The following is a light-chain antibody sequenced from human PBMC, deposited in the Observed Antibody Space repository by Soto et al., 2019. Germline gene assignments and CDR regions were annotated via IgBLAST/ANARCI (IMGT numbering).Light chain of an antibody. CDR1: ESISSY. CDR2: DAS. Sequence: EIVLIQSPATLSLSPGERATLSCRASESISSYLAWYQQKPGQAPRLLIYDASNSATGIAARFSGSGSGTDFTLTISSLEPEDFAVSYCQQRSKWPLTFGGGIKVEIK. CDR3: QQRSKWPLT. V-gene: IGKV3-11*01. J-gene: IGKJ4*01.